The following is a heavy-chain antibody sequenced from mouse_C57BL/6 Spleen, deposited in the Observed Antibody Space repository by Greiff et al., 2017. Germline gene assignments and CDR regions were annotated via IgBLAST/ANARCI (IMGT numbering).Heavy chain of an antibody. CDR3: ARGGYGNSLDY. CDR2: IYPGDGDT. CDR1: GYAFSSSW. D-gene: IGHD2-1*01. V-gene: IGHV1-82*01. J-gene: IGHJ2*01. Sequence: VQVVESGPELVKPGASVKISCKASGYAFSSSWMNWVKQRPGKGLEWIGRIYPGDGDTNYNGKFKGKATLTADKSSSTAYMQLSSLTSEDSAVYFCARGGYGNSLDYWGQGTTLTVSS.